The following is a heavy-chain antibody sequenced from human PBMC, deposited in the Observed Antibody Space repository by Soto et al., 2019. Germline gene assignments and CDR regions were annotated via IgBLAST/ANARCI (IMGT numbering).Heavy chain of an antibody. D-gene: IGHD5-12*01. CDR1: GFTFADYT. Sequence: EVQLVESGGGLVQPGQSLRLSCTTSGFTFADYTLSWFRQAPGKGLEWLGFIRNKAYGGTTEYAASVKGRFSISRDDSKSIAYLQMNSLKTEDTAVYYCTRDGRYSGYPPPAFWGQGTLVIVSS. J-gene: IGHJ4*02. CDR2: IRNKAYGGTT. CDR3: TRDGRYSGYPPPAF. V-gene: IGHV3-49*03.